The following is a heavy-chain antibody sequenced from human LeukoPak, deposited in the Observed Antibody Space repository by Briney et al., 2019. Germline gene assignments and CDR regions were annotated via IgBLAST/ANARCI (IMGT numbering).Heavy chain of an antibody. CDR2: IIPIFGTA. Sequence: SVNVSCKASGGTFSSYAISWVRQAPGQGLEWMGGIIPIFGTANYAQKFQGRVTITADESTSTAYMELSSLRSEDTAVYYCARDLDYGDYVGWFDPWGQGTLVTVSS. J-gene: IGHJ5*02. V-gene: IGHV1-69*13. CDR3: ARDLDYGDYVGWFDP. CDR1: GGTFSSYA. D-gene: IGHD4-17*01.